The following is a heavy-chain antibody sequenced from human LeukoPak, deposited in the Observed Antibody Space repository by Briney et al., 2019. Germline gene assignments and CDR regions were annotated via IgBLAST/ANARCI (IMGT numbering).Heavy chain of an antibody. J-gene: IGHJ5*02. D-gene: IGHD3-22*01. CDR2: ISGSGGST. V-gene: IGHV3-23*01. CDR1: GFTVSSNY. Sequence: GGSLRLSCAASGFTVSSNYMSWVRQAPGKGLEWVSAISGSGGSTYYADSVKGRFTISRDNSKNTLYLQMNSLRAEDTAVYYCARAPGTYYYDSSGYPDPWGQGTLVTVSS. CDR3: ARAPGTYYYDSSGYPDP.